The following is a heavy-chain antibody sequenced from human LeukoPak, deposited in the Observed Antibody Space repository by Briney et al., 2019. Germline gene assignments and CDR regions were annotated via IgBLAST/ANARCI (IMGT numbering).Heavy chain of an antibody. J-gene: IGHJ4*02. CDR3: ARRRTTVVIHFDY. CDR2: VYYSGTT. D-gene: IGHD4-23*01. CDR1: GGSISSSSDY. V-gene: IGHV4-39*07. Sequence: SETLSHTCIVSGGSISSSSDYWGWIRQPPGKGLEWIGNVYYSGTTYYNPSLKSRVTISVDTSKNQFSLKLSSVTAADTAVYYCARRRTTVVIHFDYWGQGTLVTVSS.